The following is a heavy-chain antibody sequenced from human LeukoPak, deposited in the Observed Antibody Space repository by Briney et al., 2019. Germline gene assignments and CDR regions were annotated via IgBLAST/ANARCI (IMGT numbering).Heavy chain of an antibody. CDR2: ISWNSGKI. CDR3: AKETHSTMVPGYAFDI. J-gene: IGHJ3*02. D-gene: IGHD2-8*01. CDR1: GFTFDDYA. Sequence: PGGSLRLSCAASGFTFDDYAIHWVRHAPGKGLEWVSGISWNSGKIVYADSVKGRFTISRDHAKNSVYLQMDSLRAADTALYYCAKETHSTMVPGYAFDIWGQGTMVTVSS. V-gene: IGHV3-9*01.